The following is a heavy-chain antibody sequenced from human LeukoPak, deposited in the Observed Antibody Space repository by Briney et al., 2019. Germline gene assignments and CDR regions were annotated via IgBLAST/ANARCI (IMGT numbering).Heavy chain of an antibody. J-gene: IGHJ4*02. CDR3: ARSNLPISGYYYY. D-gene: IGHD3-22*01. CDR2: ISSSSSYI. Sequence: GGSLRLSCAASGFTFSSYSMNWVRQAPGKGLEWVSSISSSSSYIYYADSVKGRFTISRDNAKNSLYLQMNRLRAEDTAVYYCARSNLPISGYYYYWGQGTLVTVSS. CDR1: GFTFSSYS. V-gene: IGHV3-21*01.